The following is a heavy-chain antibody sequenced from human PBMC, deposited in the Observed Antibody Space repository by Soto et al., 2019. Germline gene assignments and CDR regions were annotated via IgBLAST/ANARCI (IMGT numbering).Heavy chain of an antibody. CDR2: ISSSSSTI. D-gene: IGHD3-22*01. J-gene: IGHJ4*02. Sequence: EVQLVESGGGLVQPGGSLRLSCAASGFTFSSYSMNWVRQAPGKGLEWVSYISSSSSTIYYADSVKGRVTISRDNAKNSLYLQMNSLRDEDTAVYYCARVGLPYYYDSSGYHFDYWGQGTLVTVSS. CDR3: ARVGLPYYYDSSGYHFDY. V-gene: IGHV3-48*02. CDR1: GFTFSSYS.